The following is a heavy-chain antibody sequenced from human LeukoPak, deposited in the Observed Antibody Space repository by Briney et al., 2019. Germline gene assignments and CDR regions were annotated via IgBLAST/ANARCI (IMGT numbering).Heavy chain of an antibody. J-gene: IGHJ3*02. CDR3: ASPYAYGDPYLDALHI. CDR1: GDTFSSFA. CDR2: IIPLVGTA. V-gene: IGHV1-69*06. Sequence: ASVKVSCKASGDTFSSFAVSWVRQAPGQGLEWMGRIIPLVGTADYAQRYQGRVTISADNSLNTAYLELSSLTSEDTAVYYCASPYAYGDPYLDALHISGQGTIVTVSS. D-gene: IGHD4-17*01.